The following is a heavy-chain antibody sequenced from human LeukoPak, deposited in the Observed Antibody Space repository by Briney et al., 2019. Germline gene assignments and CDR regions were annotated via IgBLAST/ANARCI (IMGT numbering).Heavy chain of an antibody. CDR2: MNPYSGNT. CDR1: GYTFTSYD. CDR3: ARVADYYGSSGYYSGLFD. J-gene: IGHJ4*02. Sequence: ASVKVSCKASGYTFTSYDINWVRQAPGQGLEWMGWMNPYSGNTGYAQKFQGRVTMTRNTSISTAYMELSSLRSEDTAVYYCARVADYYGSSGYYSGLFDWGQGTLVTVSS. V-gene: IGHV1-8*02. D-gene: IGHD3-22*01.